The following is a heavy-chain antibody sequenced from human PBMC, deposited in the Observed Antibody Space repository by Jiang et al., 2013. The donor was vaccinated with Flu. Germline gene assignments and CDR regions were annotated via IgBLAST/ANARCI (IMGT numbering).Heavy chain of an antibody. D-gene: IGHD3-16*02. CDR2: INPSGGST. CDR3: ARDQNRGRIATPLSAMITFGGVIAP. Sequence: SGAEVKKPGASVKVSCKASGYTFTGYYMHWVRQAPGQGLEWMGIINPSGGSTSYAQKFQGRVTMTRDTSISTAYMELSRLRSDDTAVYYCARDQNRGRIATPLSAMITFGGVIAPWGQGTLVTVSS. J-gene: IGHJ5*02. CDR1: GYTFTGYY. V-gene: IGHV1-2*02.